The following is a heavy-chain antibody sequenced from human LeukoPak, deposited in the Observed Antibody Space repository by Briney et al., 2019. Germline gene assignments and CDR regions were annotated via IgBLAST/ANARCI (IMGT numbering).Heavy chain of an antibody. D-gene: IGHD3-10*01. CDR2: IYSGGST. CDR1: GFTVSSNC. V-gene: IGHV3-66*02. J-gene: IGHJ4*02. CDR3: ARDGIISPFDY. Sequence: GGSLRLSCAASGFTVSSNCMSWVRQAPGKGLEWVSVIYSGGSTYYADSVRGRFTISRDNSKNTLYLQMNSLRAEDTAVYYRARDGIISPFDYWGQGTLVTVSS.